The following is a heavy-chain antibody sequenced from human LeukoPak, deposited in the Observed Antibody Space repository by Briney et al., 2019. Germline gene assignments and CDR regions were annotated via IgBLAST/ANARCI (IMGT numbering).Heavy chain of an antibody. J-gene: IGHJ4*02. CDR1: GYTFTGYY. Sequence: GASVKVSCEASGYTFTGYYMHWVRQAPGQGLEWVGWINPNNGDTKYAQKFQGRVTMTRDTSISTAYMELNSLKSDDTAVYYCARSTASSGWTGIDYWGQGTLVTVSS. D-gene: IGHD6-19*01. CDR3: ARSTASSGWTGIDY. V-gene: IGHV1-2*02. CDR2: INPNNGDT.